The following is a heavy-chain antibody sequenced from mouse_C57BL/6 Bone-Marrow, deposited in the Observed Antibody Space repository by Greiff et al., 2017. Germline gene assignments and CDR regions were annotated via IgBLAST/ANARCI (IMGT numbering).Heavy chain of an antibody. V-gene: IGHV5-6*01. CDR1: GFTFSSYG. Sequence: EVQVVESGGDLVKPGGSLKLSCAASGFTFSSYGMSWVRQTPDKRLEGVATISSGGSYTYYPDSVKGRFTISSDNAKNTLYLQMSSLKSEDTAMYYCARTTTVVDYAMDYWGQGTSVTVSS. CDR3: ARTTTVVDYAMDY. J-gene: IGHJ4*01. D-gene: IGHD1-1*01. CDR2: ISSGGSYT.